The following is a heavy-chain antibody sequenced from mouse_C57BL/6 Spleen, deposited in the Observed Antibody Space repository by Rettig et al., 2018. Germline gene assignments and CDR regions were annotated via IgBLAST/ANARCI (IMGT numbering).Heavy chain of an antibody. Sequence: EKFKSKATLTVDKSSSTAYMQLSSLTYEDSAVYYCARGGYNSLAGAMDYWGQGTSVTVSS. D-gene: IGHD2-2*01. V-gene: IGHV1-53*01. J-gene: IGHJ4*01. CDR3: ARGGYNSLAGAMDY.